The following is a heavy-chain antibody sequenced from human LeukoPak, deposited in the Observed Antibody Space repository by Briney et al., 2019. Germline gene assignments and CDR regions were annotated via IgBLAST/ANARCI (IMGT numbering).Heavy chain of an antibody. V-gene: IGHV1-69*05. CDR2: IIPIFGTA. D-gene: IGHD5-24*01. J-gene: IGHJ4*02. CDR3: ARVRDELQLPYYFDY. CDR1: GGTFSSYA. Sequence: SVKVSCKASGGTFSSYAVSWVRQAPGQGLEWMGGIIPIFGTANYAQKFQGRVTITTDESTSTAYMELSSLRSEDTAVYYCARVRDELQLPYYFDYWGQGTLVTVSS.